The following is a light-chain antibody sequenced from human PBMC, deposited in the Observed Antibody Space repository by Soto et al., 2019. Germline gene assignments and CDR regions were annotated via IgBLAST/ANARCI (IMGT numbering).Light chain of an antibody. Sequence: EVVLTQSPHTLSLPHGERATLSCGDIQSISSYLAWYQQKPGQAPRLLIYDASSRATGIPARFSGSGSGTDFTLTISSLEPEDFAVYYCQQLTDWPPQWTFGQGTKVDIK. CDR2: DAS. CDR1: QSISSY. V-gene: IGKV3-11*01. J-gene: IGKJ1*01. CDR3: QQLTDWPPQWT.